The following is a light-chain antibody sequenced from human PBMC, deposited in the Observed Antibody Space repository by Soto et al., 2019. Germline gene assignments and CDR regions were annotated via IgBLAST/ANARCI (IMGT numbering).Light chain of an antibody. V-gene: IGLV2-8*01. CDR2: EVS. J-gene: IGLJ1*01. Sequence: QSVLTQPASVSGSPGQSVTISCTGTSSDIGAYDSVSWYQHHPGKAPRALIYEVSKRPSGVPYRFSGSKSGNTASLTVSGLQTEDEADYYCSSYAGRNNYVFGTGTKVPVL. CDR1: SSDIGAYDS. CDR3: SSYAGRNNYV.